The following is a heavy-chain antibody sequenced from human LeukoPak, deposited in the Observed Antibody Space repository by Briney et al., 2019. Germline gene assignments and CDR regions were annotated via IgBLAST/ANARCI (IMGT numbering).Heavy chain of an antibody. CDR3: ARAPTVTGSYYYYYMDV. Sequence: GGSLRLSCAASGFTVSSNYMSWVRQAPGKGLEWVSVIYSGGSTYYADSAKGRFTISRDNSKNTPYLQMNSLRAEDTAVYYCARAPTVTGSYYYYYMDVWGKGTTVTVSS. CDR1: GFTVSSNY. CDR2: IYSGGST. J-gene: IGHJ6*03. V-gene: IGHV3-53*01. D-gene: IGHD4-11*01.